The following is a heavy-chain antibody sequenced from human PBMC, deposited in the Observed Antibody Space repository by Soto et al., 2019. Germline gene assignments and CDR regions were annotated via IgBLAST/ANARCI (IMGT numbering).Heavy chain of an antibody. CDR3: ARGQQQLVDLNWFDP. CDR2: IIPILGIA. D-gene: IGHD6-13*01. V-gene: IGHV1-69*02. CDR1: GGTFSGYT. Sequence: SVKVSCKASGGTFSGYTISWVRQAPGQGLEWMGRIIPILGIANYAQKFQGRVTITADTSTSTAYMELRSLRSDDTAVYYCARGQQQLVDLNWFDPWGQGTLVTVSS. J-gene: IGHJ5*02.